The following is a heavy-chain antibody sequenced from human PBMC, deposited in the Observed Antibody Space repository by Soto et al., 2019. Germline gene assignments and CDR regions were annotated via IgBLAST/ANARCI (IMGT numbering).Heavy chain of an antibody. V-gene: IGHV3-33*01. CDR1: GFTFSSYG. D-gene: IGHD2-21*02. J-gene: IGHJ4*02. Sequence: QVQLVESGGGVVQPGRSLRLSCAASGFTFSSYGMHWVRQAPGKGLEWVAVIWYDGSNKYYADSVKGRFTISRDNSKNTLYLQMNSLSAEDTAVYYCARDSDGGNSGRLDYWGQGTLVTVSS. CDR2: IWYDGSNK. CDR3: ARDSDGGNSGRLDY.